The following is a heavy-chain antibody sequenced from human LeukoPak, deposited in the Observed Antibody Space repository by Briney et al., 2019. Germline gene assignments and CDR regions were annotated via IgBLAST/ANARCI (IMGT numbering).Heavy chain of an antibody. CDR3: AKDGAQRGLYYYDSSGYYYYFDY. D-gene: IGHD3-22*01. V-gene: IGHV3-23*01. J-gene: IGHJ4*02. Sequence: GGSLRLSCAASGFTVSSNYMSWVRQAPGKGLEWVSAISGSGGSTYYADSVKGRFTISRDNSKNTLYLQMNSLRAEDTAVYYCAKDGAQRGLYYYDSSGYYYYFDYWGQGTLVTVSS. CDR2: ISGSGGST. CDR1: GFTVSSNY.